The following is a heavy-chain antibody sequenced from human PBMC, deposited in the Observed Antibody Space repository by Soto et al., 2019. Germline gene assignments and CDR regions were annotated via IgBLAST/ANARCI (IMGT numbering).Heavy chain of an antibody. J-gene: IGHJ5*02. D-gene: IGHD3-22*01. Sequence: SETLSLTCAVSGGSISSSNWWSWVRQPPGKGLEWIGEIYHSGSTNYNPSLKSRVTISVDKSKNQFSLKLSSVTAADTAVYYCARYYYDSSGYPNWFDPWGQGNLVTVSS. CDR2: IYHSGST. CDR3: ARYYYDSSGYPNWFDP. CDR1: GGSISSSNW. V-gene: IGHV4-4*02.